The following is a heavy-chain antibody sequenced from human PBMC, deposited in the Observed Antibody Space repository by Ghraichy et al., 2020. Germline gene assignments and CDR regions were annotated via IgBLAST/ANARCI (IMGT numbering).Heavy chain of an antibody. V-gene: IGHV4-59*01. J-gene: IGHJ4*02. Sequence: SETRSLTCTVSGGSITSYYWSWIRQPPGKGLEWIGYFYYSGSTNYNPSLKSRVTMSVDTSKNQFSLKLSSVIAADTAVYYCARAYDFWSDSLYYLDYWGQGTLVTVSS. CDR3: ARAYDFWSDSLYYLDY. CDR1: GGSITSYY. D-gene: IGHD3-3*01. CDR2: FYYSGST.